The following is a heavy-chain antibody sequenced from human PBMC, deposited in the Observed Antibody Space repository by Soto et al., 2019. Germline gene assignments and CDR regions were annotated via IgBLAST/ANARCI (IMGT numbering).Heavy chain of an antibody. CDR1: GGTFSSYA. D-gene: IGHD3-16*02. Sequence: ASVKVSCKASGGTFSSYAISWVRQAPGQGLEWMGGIIPIFGTANYAQKFQGRVTITADESTSTAYMELSSLRSEDTAVYYCARCSLPTGSYLSLDYDYWRHGTLVTVSS. CDR3: ARCSLPTGSYLSLDYDY. J-gene: IGHJ4*01. V-gene: IGHV1-69*13. CDR2: IIPIFGTA.